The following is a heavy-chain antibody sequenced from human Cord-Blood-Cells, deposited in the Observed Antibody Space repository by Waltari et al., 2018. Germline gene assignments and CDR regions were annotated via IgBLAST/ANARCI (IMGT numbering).Heavy chain of an antibody. CDR3: ARENPGTGGDIDY. V-gene: IGHV1-2*02. Sequence: QVQLVQSGAEVKKPGASVKVSCKASGYTFTGHYMHWVRQAPGQGLEWMGWINPNSGGTNYAQKFQGRVTMTRDTSNSTAYMELSRLRSDDTAVYYCARENPGTGGDIDYWGQGTLVTVSS. J-gene: IGHJ4*02. CDR1: GYTFTGHY. D-gene: IGHD3-16*01. CDR2: INPNSGGT.